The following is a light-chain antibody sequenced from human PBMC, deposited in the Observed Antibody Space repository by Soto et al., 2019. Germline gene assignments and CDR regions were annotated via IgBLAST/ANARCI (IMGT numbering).Light chain of an antibody. CDR1: GSNIGAGYD. CDR3: QSYDSTLDARYV. CDR2: GDS. Sequence: QSALTQPPSVSGAPGQRVTISCTGSGSNIGAGYDVHWYQHRPGTAPTLLVFGDSHRPSGVPDRFSGSKSGTSASLAITGLQAEDEGDYYCQSYDSTLDARYVFGTGTKLTVL. V-gene: IGLV1-40*01. J-gene: IGLJ1*01.